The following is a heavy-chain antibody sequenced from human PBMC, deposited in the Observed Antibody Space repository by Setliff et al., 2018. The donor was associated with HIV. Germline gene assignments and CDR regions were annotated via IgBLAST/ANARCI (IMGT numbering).Heavy chain of an antibody. CDR2: IYTGGST. CDR1: GGSISDYY. CDR3: ARLGDSGYDFRGYFDY. Sequence: SETLSLTCSVSGGSISDYYWSWVRQPAGKGLEWIGRIYTGGSTKFNPSLGGRVSMSVDTSKNQFSLKLTSVTAADTALYFCARLGDSGYDFRGYFDYWGQGKLVTVSS. V-gene: IGHV4-4*07. D-gene: IGHD5-12*01. J-gene: IGHJ4*02.